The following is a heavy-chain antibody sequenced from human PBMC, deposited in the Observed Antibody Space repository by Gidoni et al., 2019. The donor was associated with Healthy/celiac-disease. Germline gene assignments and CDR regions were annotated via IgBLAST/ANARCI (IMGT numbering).Heavy chain of an antibody. J-gene: IGHJ4*02. D-gene: IGHD3-3*01. Sequence: EVQLLESGGGLVQPGGSLRLSCAASGFTFSSYAMSWVRQAPGKGLEWVPAIRGRGGRTYYADPVKGRFTISRDNSKNTLYLQMNSLRAEDTAVYYCAKGYDFWSGKYYFDYWGQGTLVTVSS. CDR1: GFTFSSYA. V-gene: IGHV3-23*01. CDR2: IRGRGGRT. CDR3: AKGYDFWSGKYYFDY.